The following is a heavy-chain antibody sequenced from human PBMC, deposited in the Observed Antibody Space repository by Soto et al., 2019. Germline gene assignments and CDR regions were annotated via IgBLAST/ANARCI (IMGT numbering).Heavy chain of an antibody. V-gene: IGHV1-46*01. J-gene: IGHJ4*02. CDR1: GYTFTGYY. CDR3: ARGDCSGGSCYPDEHFDY. Sequence: ASVKVSCKASGYTFTGYYMHWVRQAPGQGLEWMGIINPSGGSTSYAQKFQGRVTMTRDTSTSTVYMELSSLRSEDTAVYYCARGDCSGGSCYPDEHFDYWGQGTLVTVSS. D-gene: IGHD2-15*01. CDR2: INPSGGST.